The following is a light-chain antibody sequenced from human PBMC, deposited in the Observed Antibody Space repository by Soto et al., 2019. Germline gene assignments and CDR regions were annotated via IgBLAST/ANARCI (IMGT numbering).Light chain of an antibody. Sequence: QAVVTQEPSLTVSPGGTGTLTCASSTGPVSRGYYPNWFQQKPGQAPRALIYDTGIKHSWTPGRFSGSLLGGKAVLTLSGAQPEDEAEYYCLLSYGGTYVFGPGTKLTVL. CDR1: TGPVSRGYY. CDR3: LLSYGGTYV. CDR2: DTG. J-gene: IGLJ1*01. V-gene: IGLV7-43*01.